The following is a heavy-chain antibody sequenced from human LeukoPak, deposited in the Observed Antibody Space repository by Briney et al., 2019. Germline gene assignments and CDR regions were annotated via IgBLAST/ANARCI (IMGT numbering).Heavy chain of an antibody. D-gene: IGHD2-15*01. J-gene: IGHJ5*02. CDR1: GFTFSSYA. CDR2: ISYDGSNK. CDR3: ARDWALGYCSGGSCP. V-gene: IGHV3-30-3*01. Sequence: GGSLRLSCAASGFTFSSYAMHWVRQAPGKGLEWVAVISYDGSNKYYADSVKGRFTISRDNSKNTLYLQMNSLRAEDTAVYYCARDWALGYCSGGSCPWGQGTLVTVSS.